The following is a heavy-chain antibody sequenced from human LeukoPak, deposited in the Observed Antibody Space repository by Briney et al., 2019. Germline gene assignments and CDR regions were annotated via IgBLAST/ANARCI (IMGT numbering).Heavy chain of an antibody. CDR2: INHSGST. CDR3: ARDVEMATDY. D-gene: IGHD5-24*01. J-gene: IGHJ4*02. CDR1: GGSFSGYY. Sequence: SETLSLTCAVYGGSFSGYYWSWIRQPPGKGLEWIGEINHSGSTNYNPSLKSRVTISVDTSKNQFSLKLSSVTAADTAVYYCARDVEMATDYWGQGTLVTVSS. V-gene: IGHV4-34*01.